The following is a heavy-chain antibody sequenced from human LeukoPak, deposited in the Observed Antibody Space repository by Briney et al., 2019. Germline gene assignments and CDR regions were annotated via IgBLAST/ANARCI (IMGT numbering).Heavy chain of an antibody. Sequence: ASVKVSCKASGYTFTGYYMHWVRQAPGQGLEWMGRINPNSGGTNYAQKFQGRVTMTRDTSISTAYMELSRLRSDDTAVYYCATLGYCSSTSRLHFDYWGQGTLVTVSS. J-gene: IGHJ4*02. CDR3: ATLGYCSSTSRLHFDY. CDR1: GYTFTGYY. D-gene: IGHD2-2*01. V-gene: IGHV1-2*06. CDR2: INPNSGGT.